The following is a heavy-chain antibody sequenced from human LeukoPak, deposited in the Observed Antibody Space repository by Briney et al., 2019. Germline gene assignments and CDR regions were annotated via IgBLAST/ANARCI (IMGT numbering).Heavy chain of an antibody. D-gene: IGHD6-19*01. V-gene: IGHV4-59*08. CDR3: ARSQRSSASTIDAFDI. Sequence: SETLSLTCTVSGGSISSYYWSWIRQTPGKGLEWIGNIYYSGSTNYNPSLKSRVTISVDTSKNRFSLKLSSVTAADTAMYYCARSQRSSASTIDAFDIWGQGTMVTVSS. CDR2: IYYSGST. J-gene: IGHJ3*02. CDR1: GGSISSYY.